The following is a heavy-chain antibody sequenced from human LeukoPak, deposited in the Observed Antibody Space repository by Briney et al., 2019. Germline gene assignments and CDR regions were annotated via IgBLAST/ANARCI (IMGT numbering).Heavy chain of an antibody. J-gene: IGHJ4*02. V-gene: IGHV1-18*01. CDR1: GFTFSTSA. D-gene: IGHD3-9*01. CDR3: ARDDFDLVFHY. CDR2: ISAYNGNT. Sequence: GASVKVSCKTSGFTFSTSAVQWVRQARGQRLEWIGWISAYNGNTNYAQKLQGRVTMTTDTSTSTAYMELRSLRSDDTAVYYCARDDFDLVFHYWGQGTLVTVSS.